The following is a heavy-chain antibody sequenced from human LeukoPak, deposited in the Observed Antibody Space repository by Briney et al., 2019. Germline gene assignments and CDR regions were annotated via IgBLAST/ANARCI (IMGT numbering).Heavy chain of an antibody. Sequence: SETLSLTCAVSGGSISSSYWSWIRQPPGKGLEWIGYIYYSGSTIYNPSLKSRGTISVDTSKNHLSLKLSSVTAADTAVYYCARGGYSYYYFDYWGQGTLVTVSS. CDR1: GGSISSSY. V-gene: IGHV4-59*01. CDR2: IYYSGST. CDR3: ARGGYSYYYFDY. D-gene: IGHD5-18*01. J-gene: IGHJ4*02.